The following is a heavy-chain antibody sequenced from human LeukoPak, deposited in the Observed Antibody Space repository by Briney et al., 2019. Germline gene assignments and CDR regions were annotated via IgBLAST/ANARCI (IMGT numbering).Heavy chain of an antibody. CDR2: IYYSGST. D-gene: IGHD1-26*01. V-gene: IGHV4-61*05. J-gene: IGHJ3*02. Sequence: PSETLSLTCTVSGGSISSSSYYWSWIRQPPGKGLEWIGYIYYSGSTNYNPSLKSRVTISVDTSKNQFSLKLSSVTAADTAVYYCARQPPGEWEPLDDAFDIWGQGTMVTVSS. CDR3: ARQPPGEWEPLDDAFDI. CDR1: GGSISSSSYY.